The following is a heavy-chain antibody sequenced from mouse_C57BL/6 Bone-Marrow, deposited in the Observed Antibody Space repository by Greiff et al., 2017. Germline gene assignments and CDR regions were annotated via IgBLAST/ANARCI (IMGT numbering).Heavy chain of an antibody. V-gene: IGHV5-9-1*02. CDR3: TRDTHYYGSRDY. CDR2: ISSGGDYI. CDR1: GFTFSSYA. D-gene: IGHD1-1*01. Sequence: EVKLVESGAGLVKPGGSLKLSCAASGFTFSSYAMSWVRQTPEKRLEWVAYISSGGDYIYYADTVKGRFTISRDNARNTLYLQMSSLKSEDTAMYYCTRDTHYYGSRDYWGQGTTRTGSS. J-gene: IGHJ2*01.